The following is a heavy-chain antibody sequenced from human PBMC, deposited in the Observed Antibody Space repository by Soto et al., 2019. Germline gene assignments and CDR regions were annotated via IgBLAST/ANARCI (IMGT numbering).Heavy chain of an antibody. J-gene: IGHJ5*02. V-gene: IGHV1-69*13. D-gene: IGHD2-2*01. CDR2: IIPIFGTA. CDR3: ARAPDCISTSCYLYWFDL. Sequence: SVKVSCKASGGTFSSYAISWVRRAPGQGLEWMGGIIPIFGTANYAQKFQGRVTITADESTSTAYMELSSLRSEDTAVYYCARAPDCISTSCYLYWFDLWGQGTLVTVSS. CDR1: GGTFSSYA.